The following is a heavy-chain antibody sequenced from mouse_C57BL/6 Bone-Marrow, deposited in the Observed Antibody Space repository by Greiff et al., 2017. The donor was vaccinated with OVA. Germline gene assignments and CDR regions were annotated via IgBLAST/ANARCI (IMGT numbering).Heavy chain of an antibody. Sequence: VKLMESGPGLVQPSQSLSITCTVSGFSLTSYGVHWVRQSPGKGLEWLGVIWRGGSTDYNAAFMSRLSITKDNSKSQVFFKMNSLQADDTAIYYCATTVAHYWYFDVWGTGTTVTVSS. D-gene: IGHD1-1*01. J-gene: IGHJ1*03. V-gene: IGHV2-5*01. CDR3: ATTVAHYWYFDV. CDR1: GFSLTSYG. CDR2: IWRGGST.